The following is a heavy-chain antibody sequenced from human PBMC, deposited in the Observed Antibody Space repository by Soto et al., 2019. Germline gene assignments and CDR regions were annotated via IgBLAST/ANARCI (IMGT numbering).Heavy chain of an antibody. D-gene: IGHD1-7*01. J-gene: IGHJ4*02. Sequence: ASVKVSCKASGYTFTSYGISWVRLAPIQGLEWMGWLSAYNGNTNYAQKLQGRVTMTTDTSTSTAYMELRSLRSDDTAVYYCAGSPKLELHDYRRQGTLVTSP. V-gene: IGHV1-18*04. CDR3: AGSPKLELHDY. CDR2: LSAYNGNT. CDR1: GYTFTSYG.